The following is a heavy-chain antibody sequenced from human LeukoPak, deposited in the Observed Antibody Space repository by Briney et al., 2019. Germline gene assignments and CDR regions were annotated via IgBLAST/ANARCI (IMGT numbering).Heavy chain of an antibody. V-gene: IGHV3-48*01. CDR3: ARGIQDSSSWPIDY. J-gene: IGHJ4*02. D-gene: IGHD6-13*01. CDR2: ISSSSSTI. Sequence: GGSLRLSCAASGFTFSSYSMNWVRQAPGKGLEWVSYISSSSSTIYYADSVKGRFTISRDSAKNSLYLQMNSLRAEDTAVYYCARGIQDSSSWPIDYWGQGTLVTVSS. CDR1: GFTFSSYS.